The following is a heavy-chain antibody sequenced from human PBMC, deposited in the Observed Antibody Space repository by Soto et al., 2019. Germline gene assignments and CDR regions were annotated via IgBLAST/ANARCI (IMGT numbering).Heavy chain of an antibody. CDR1: GFTFDDYA. D-gene: IGHD5-12*01. Sequence: GGSLRLSCAASGFTFDDYAMHWVRQAPGKGLEWVSGISWNSGSIGYADSVKGRFTISRDNAKNSLYLQMNSLRAEDTALYYCAKDMKRLRFIHYFDYWGQGTLVTVSS. CDR2: ISWNSGSI. CDR3: AKDMKRLRFIHYFDY. V-gene: IGHV3-9*01. J-gene: IGHJ4*02.